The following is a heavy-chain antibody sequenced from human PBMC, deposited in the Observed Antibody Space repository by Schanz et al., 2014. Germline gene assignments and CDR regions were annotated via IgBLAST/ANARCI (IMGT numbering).Heavy chain of an antibody. D-gene: IGHD3-16*01. Sequence: EVQLVESGGGMVQPGGSLRLSCAASGFTFSDAWMTWVRQAPGKGLEWVGHSRNKGHSYTSEYAASVKGRFTISRDDSRNSLYLQMSSLKTEDTAVYYCVRLDVHDYWGQGTLVTVSA. V-gene: IGHV3-72*01. J-gene: IGHJ4*02. CDR1: GFTFSDAW. CDR3: VRLDVHDY. CDR2: SRNKGHSYTS.